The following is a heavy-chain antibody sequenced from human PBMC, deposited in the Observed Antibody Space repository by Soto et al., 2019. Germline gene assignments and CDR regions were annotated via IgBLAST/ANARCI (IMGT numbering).Heavy chain of an antibody. CDR3: ARSYYYDSSGYYFFDY. CDR1: GYSFTSYW. CDR2: IYPGDSDT. J-gene: IGHJ4*02. V-gene: IGHV5-51*01. D-gene: IGHD3-22*01. Sequence: PGESLKISCKGSGYSFTSYWIVWVRQMPGKGLEWMGIIYPGDSDTRYSPSFQGQVTISADKSISTAYLQWSSLKASDTAMYYCARSYYYDSSGYYFFDYWGQGTLVTVSS.